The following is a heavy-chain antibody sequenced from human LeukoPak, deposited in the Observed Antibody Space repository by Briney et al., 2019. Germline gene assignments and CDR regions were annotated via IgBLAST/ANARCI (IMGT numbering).Heavy chain of an antibody. J-gene: IGHJ4*02. Sequence: TGGSLRLACAASGFTVSNTYMSWVRQAPGKGLEWVSVIYSGGSTYYADSVEGRFTISRDNSKNTLYLQMNSLRAEDTAVYYCVRAHNDAADYFDCWGQGTLVTVSS. D-gene: IGHD2-8*01. V-gene: IGHV3-66*02. CDR1: GFTVSNTY. CDR3: VRAHNDAADYFDC. CDR2: IYSGGST.